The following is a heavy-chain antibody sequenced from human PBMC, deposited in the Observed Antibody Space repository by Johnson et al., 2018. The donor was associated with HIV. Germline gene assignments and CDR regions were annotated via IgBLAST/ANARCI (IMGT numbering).Heavy chain of an antibody. CDR1: GFTVSSNY. V-gene: IGHV3-53*01. D-gene: IGHD3-10*01. CDR3: ARAPEVRGVDAFDV. J-gene: IGHJ3*01. CDR2: IYSGGTT. Sequence: VQLVESGGGLIQPGGSLRLSCAASGFTVSSNYMSWVRQAPGKGLEWVSVIYSGGTTYYADSVKGRFTISRDNSKNTLYLQMNSLRAEDTAVYYCARAPEVRGVDAFDVWGQGTMVTVSS.